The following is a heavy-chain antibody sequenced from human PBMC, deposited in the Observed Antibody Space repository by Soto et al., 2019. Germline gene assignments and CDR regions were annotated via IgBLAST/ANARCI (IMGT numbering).Heavy chain of an antibody. D-gene: IGHD3-10*01. Sequence: QVQLVESGGGVVQPGRSLRLSCAASGFTFSSYAMHWVRQAPGKGLEWVAVISYDGSNKYYADSVKGRFTISRDNSKNTRYLQMNSLRAEDTAVYYCARDMRGGSGSYVWGGYFDYWGQGTLVTVSS. V-gene: IGHV3-30-3*01. CDR1: GFTFSSYA. J-gene: IGHJ4*02. CDR2: ISYDGSNK. CDR3: ARDMRGGSGSYVWGGYFDY.